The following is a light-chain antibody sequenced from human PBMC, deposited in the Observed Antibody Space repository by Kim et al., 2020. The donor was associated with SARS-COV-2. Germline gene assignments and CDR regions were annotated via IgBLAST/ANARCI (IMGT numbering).Light chain of an antibody. CDR1: SLRTYY. CDR3: NSRDSSGNHWV. J-gene: IGLJ3*02. Sequence: GQKVRITCQGDSLRTYYASWYQQKPGQAPVLVIYGKNNRPSGIPDRFSGSSSGNTASLTITGAQAEDEADYYCNSRDSSGNHWVFGGGTQLTVL. V-gene: IGLV3-19*01. CDR2: GKN.